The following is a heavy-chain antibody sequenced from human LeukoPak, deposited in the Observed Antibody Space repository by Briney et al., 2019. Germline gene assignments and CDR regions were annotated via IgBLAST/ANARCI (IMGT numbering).Heavy chain of an antibody. CDR2: ISSSSSYI. Sequence: GGSLRLSCAASGFTFSSYAMSWVRQAPGKGLEWVSSISSSSSYIYYADSVKGRFTISRDNAKNSLYLQMNSLRAEDTAVYYCARSIMYYYDSSGYSFDYWGQGTLVTVSS. CDR1: GFTFSSYA. J-gene: IGHJ4*02. CDR3: ARSIMYYYDSSGYSFDY. V-gene: IGHV3-21*01. D-gene: IGHD3-22*01.